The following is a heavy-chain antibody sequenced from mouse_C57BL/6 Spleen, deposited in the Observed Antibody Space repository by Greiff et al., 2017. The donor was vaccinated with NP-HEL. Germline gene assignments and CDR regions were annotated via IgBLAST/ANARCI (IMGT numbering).Heavy chain of an antibody. CDR3: AKIPLITTVVATRYFDV. Sequence: DVKLVESGGGLVKPGGSLKLSCAASGFTFSDYGMHWVRQAPEKGLEWVAYISSGSSTIYYADTVKGRFTISRDNAKNTLFPQMTSLRSEDTAMYYCAKIPLITTVVATRYFDVWGTGTTVTVSS. V-gene: IGHV5-17*01. CDR1: GFTFSDYG. J-gene: IGHJ1*03. CDR2: ISSGSSTI. D-gene: IGHD1-1*01.